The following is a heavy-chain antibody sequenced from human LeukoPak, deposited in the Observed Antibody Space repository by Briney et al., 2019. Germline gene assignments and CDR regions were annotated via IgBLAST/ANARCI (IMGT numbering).Heavy chain of an antibody. D-gene: IGHD3-3*01. CDR2: ISGSGSST. CDR1: GFTFRSYA. Sequence: GGSLRLSCAASGFTFRSYAMSWVRQAPGKGLEWVSGISGSGSSTYYADSVKGRFTISRDNSKNTLYLQMNSLRAEDTAVYYCAKDYYDFWSGYSDYFDYWGQGTLVTVSS. J-gene: IGHJ4*02. CDR3: AKDYYDFWSGYSDYFDY. V-gene: IGHV3-23*01.